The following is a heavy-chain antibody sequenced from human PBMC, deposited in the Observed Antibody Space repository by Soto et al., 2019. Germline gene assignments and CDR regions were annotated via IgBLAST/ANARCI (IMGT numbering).Heavy chain of an antibody. CDR3: ARHTPAISISDH. Sequence: PSETLSLTCTVSGGSITSSSYYWGWIRQPPGKGLEWIGNIYYSGSTYYNPSLKSRVTISVDTSKNQFSLKLSSVTAADTAVYYCARHTPAISISDHWGQGTLVTVS. CDR2: IYYSGST. V-gene: IGHV4-39*01. J-gene: IGHJ4*02. D-gene: IGHD2-15*01. CDR1: GGSITSSSYY.